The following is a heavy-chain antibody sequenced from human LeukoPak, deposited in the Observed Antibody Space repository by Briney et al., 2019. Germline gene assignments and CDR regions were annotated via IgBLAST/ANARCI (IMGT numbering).Heavy chain of an antibody. CDR1: GFTFGSYW. V-gene: IGHV3-7*01. D-gene: IGHD3-22*01. CDR2: IKEDESEK. CDR3: ARCNYYDSSRHPTSFEN. Sequence: GGSLRLSCAASGFTFGSYWMTWVRQAPGRGLEWVANIKEDESEKYYVDSVRGRFTISRDNAKNSLYLQMNSLRAEDTAVYYCARCNYYDSSRHPTSFENWGQGTLVTVSS. J-gene: IGHJ4*02.